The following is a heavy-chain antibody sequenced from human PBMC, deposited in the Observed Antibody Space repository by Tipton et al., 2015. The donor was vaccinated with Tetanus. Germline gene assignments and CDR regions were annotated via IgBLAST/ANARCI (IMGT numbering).Heavy chain of an antibody. CDR3: ANDPALMGNFDY. CDR1: GDSIDGGFKN. Sequence: TLSLTCTVSGDSIDGGFKNWGWIRQQPGKGLEWIGYIDYRGNTYYNPSLRRRVTFSFDTSENQFSLKLTSVTAADTAVYYCANDPALMGNFDYWGQGTLITVSS. J-gene: IGHJ4*02. V-gene: IGHV4-31*03. CDR2: IDYRGNT. D-gene: IGHD2-2*01.